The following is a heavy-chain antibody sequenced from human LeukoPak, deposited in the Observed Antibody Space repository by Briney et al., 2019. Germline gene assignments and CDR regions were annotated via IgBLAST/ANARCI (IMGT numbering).Heavy chain of an antibody. CDR3: ATRDCSGGLCYLDY. J-gene: IGHJ4*02. D-gene: IGHD2-15*01. Sequence: PSETLSLTCTVSGGSVRSYYWNWIRQPPGRGVEWLGYIYYTGITSYNPSLKSRVTISVHTSKNQFSLNLNSVTAADTAFYYCATRDCSGGLCYLDYWGQGALVTVSS. V-gene: IGHV4-59*08. CDR1: GGSVRSYY. CDR2: IYYTGIT.